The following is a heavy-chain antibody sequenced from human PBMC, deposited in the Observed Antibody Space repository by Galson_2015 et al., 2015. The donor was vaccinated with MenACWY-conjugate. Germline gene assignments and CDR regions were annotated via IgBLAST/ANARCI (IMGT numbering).Heavy chain of an antibody. CDR2: IDPGSGGT. V-gene: IGHV1-2*06. J-gene: IGHJ6*03. CDR3: YYYYMDV. CDR1: GYTFTTYY. Sequence: SVKVSCKASGYTFTTYYMHWMRQAPGQGLEWMGRIDPGSGGTDFAQKFQGRVTMTRGTSISTAYMEFSRLRSDDTAVYYYYYYYMDVWGKGTTVTVSS.